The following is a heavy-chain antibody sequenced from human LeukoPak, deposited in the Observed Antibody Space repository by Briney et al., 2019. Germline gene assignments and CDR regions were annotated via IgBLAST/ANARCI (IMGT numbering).Heavy chain of an antibody. V-gene: IGHV3-23*01. CDR3: AKDDSSGYYYFDY. D-gene: IGHD3-22*01. CDR2: ISGSGGST. Sequence: GGSLRLPCAASGFTFSSYVMSWVRQAPGKVLEWVSAISGSGGSTYYADSVKGRFTISRDNSKNTLYLQMNSLRAEDTAVYYCAKDDSSGYYYFDYWGQGTLVTVSS. J-gene: IGHJ4*02. CDR1: GFTFSSYV.